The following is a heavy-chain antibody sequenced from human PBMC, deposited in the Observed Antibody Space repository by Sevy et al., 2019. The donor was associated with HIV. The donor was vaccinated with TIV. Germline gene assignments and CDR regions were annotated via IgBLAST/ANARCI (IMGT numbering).Heavy chain of an antibody. J-gene: IGHJ4*02. CDR2: INPDSGGP. CDR1: GYTFTGYY. Sequence: ASVKVSCKASGYTFTGYYMHWMRQAPGQGLEWMGWINPDSGGPTYAPKFQGRVTLTRDTSISAAYMDLSRLKSDDTAVYYCVRDDRDGYFEYWGQGTLVTVSS. V-gene: IGHV1-2*02. CDR3: VRDDRDGYFEY.